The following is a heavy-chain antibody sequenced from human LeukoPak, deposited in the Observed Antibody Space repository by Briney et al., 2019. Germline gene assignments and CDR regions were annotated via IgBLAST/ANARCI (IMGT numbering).Heavy chain of an antibody. CDR2: ISGSGGST. CDR1: GFTFSSYA. CDR3: AKGSAYYYYGMDV. Sequence: PGGSLRLSCAASGFTFSSYAMSWIRQAPGKGLEWVSAISGSGGSTYYADSVKGRFTISRDNSKNTLYLQMNSLRAEDTAVYYCAKGSAYYYYGMDVWGQGTTVTVSS. J-gene: IGHJ6*02. V-gene: IGHV3-23*01.